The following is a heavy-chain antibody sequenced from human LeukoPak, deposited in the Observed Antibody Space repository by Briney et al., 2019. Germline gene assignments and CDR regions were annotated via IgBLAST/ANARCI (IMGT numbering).Heavy chain of an antibody. CDR2: IYYIGST. V-gene: IGHV4-39*01. CDR3: ARSVYYDSSGHYYRYFDY. D-gene: IGHD3-22*01. Sequence: SETLSLTCTVSDGSVTNSNYYWGWIRQPPGKGLEWIGSIYYIGSTYYNPSLKSRVTISVDTSKNQFSLRLSSVTAADTAVYYWARSVYYDSSGHYYRYFDYWGQGTLVTVSS. J-gene: IGHJ4*02. CDR1: DGSVTNSNYY.